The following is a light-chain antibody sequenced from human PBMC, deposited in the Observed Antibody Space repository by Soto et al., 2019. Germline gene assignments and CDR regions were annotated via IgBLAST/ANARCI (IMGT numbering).Light chain of an antibody. CDR1: QSVSSY. J-gene: IGKJ1*01. CDR3: QQRSNWRTWT. Sequence: ESMFTQSPGTLSLSPGERATLSCRASQSVSSYLAWYQQKPGQAPRLLIYDASNRATGIPARFSGSGSGTDFTLTISSLEPEDFAVYYCQQRSNWRTWTFGQGTKV. V-gene: IGKV3-11*01. CDR2: DAS.